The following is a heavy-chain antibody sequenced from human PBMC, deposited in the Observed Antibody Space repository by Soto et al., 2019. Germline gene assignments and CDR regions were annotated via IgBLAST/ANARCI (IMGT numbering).Heavy chain of an antibody. V-gene: IGHV3-23*01. CDR3: ALRFLEYGSFDY. CDR2: ISGGGGST. D-gene: IGHD3-3*01. CDR1: GFTFSSYA. Sequence: GGSLRLSCAASGFTFSSYAMRWVRQAPGKGLEWVSAISGGGGSTYYADSVKGRFTISRDNSKNTLYLQMNSLRAEDTAVYYCALRFLEYGSFDYWGQGTLVTVSS. J-gene: IGHJ4*02.